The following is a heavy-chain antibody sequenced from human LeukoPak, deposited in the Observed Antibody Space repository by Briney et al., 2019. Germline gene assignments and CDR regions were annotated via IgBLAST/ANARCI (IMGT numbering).Heavy chain of an antibody. D-gene: IGHD3-3*01. CDR2: ISYDGSNK. CDR1: GFTFSSYA. Sequence: GGSLRLSCAASGFTFSSYAMHWVRQAPGKGLEWVAVISYDGSNKYYADSVKGRFTISRDNSKNTLYLQMNSLRAEDTAVYYCAKDRPFLASWGQGTTVTVSS. CDR3: AKDRPFLAS. V-gene: IGHV3-30-3*01. J-gene: IGHJ6*02.